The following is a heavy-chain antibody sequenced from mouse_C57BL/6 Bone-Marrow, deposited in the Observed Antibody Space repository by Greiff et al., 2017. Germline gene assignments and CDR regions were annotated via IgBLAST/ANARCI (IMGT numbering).Heavy chain of an antibody. V-gene: IGHV1-81*01. Sequence: QVQLQQSGAELARPGASVKLSCKASGYTFTSYGISWVKQRTGQGLEWIGEIYPRSGNTYYNEKFKGKATLTAAKSSSTAYMGIRSRTSEDSAVYFGARENVSCTTVVAWYYFDYWGQGTTLTVAS. CDR1: GYTFTSYG. D-gene: IGHD1-1*01. CDR2: IYPRSGNT. J-gene: IGHJ2*01. CDR3: ARENVSCTTVVAWYYFDY.